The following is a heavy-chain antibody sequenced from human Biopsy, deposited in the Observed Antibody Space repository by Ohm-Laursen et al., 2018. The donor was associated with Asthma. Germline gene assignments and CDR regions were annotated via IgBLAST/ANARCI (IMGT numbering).Heavy chain of an antibody. V-gene: IGHV3-23*01. Sequence: GSLRLSCAASGFTFSSYAMSWVRQAPGKGLEWVSAISGSGGSTYYADSVKGRFTISRDNSKNTLYLQMNSLRAVDTAVYYCATFPYGDYLPLDYWGQGTLVTVSS. D-gene: IGHD4-17*01. CDR1: GFTFSSYA. CDR2: ISGSGGST. J-gene: IGHJ4*02. CDR3: ATFPYGDYLPLDY.